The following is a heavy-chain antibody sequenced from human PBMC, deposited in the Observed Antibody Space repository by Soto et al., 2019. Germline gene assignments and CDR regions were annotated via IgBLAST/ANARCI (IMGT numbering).Heavy chain of an antibody. CDR2: ITPMFGTA. CDR3: ARQFDYESSGYYYAY. CDR1: GGTFSRYT. D-gene: IGHD3-22*01. Sequence: SVKVSCKASGGTFSRYTISWVRQAPGQGLEWMGGITPMFGTANYAQKFQGRVTIAADESTSTAYMELSSLRSEDTAVYYCARQFDYESSGYYYAYWGQGTVVTVSS. V-gene: IGHV1-69*13. J-gene: IGHJ4*02.